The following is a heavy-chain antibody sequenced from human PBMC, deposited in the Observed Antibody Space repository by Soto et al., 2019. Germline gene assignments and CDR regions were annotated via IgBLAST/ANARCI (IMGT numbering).Heavy chain of an antibody. J-gene: IGHJ6*02. CDR2: ISYDGSNK. D-gene: IGHD1-1*01. Sequence: QVQLVESGGGVVQPGRSLRLSCAASGFTFSSYAMHWVRQAPGKGLGWVAVISYDGSNKYYADSVKGRFTISRDNSKNTLYLQMNSLRAEDAAVYYCARDRLRYNWNEFPYYYYGMDVWGQGTTVTVSS. CDR1: GFTFSSYA. CDR3: ARDRLRYNWNEFPYYYYGMDV. V-gene: IGHV3-30-3*01.